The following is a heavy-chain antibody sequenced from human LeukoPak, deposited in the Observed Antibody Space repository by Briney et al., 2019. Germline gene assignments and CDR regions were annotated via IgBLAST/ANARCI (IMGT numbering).Heavy chain of an antibody. CDR2: INTDGSYI. J-gene: IGHJ4*02. D-gene: IGHD2-2*01. Sequence: GGSLRLSCAASGFTFSNYWMFWVRQAPGKGLVWVSRINTDGSYISYADSVKGRFTISRDNAKNTLYLQMNSLRAEDTAVYYCASLAHDVVIVPAADYWGQGTLVTVSS. CDR1: GFTFSNYW. V-gene: IGHV3-74*01. CDR3: ASLAHDVVIVPAADY.